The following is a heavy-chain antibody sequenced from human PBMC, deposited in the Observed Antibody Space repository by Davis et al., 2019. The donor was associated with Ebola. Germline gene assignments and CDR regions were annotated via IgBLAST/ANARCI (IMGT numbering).Heavy chain of an antibody. J-gene: IGHJ4*02. CDR3: ARSITMIVVAYFDY. V-gene: IGHV1-3*01. Sequence: AASVKVSCKASGYTFTSYAMHWVRQAPGQRLEWMGWINAGNGNTKYSQKLQGRVTMTTDTSTSTAYMELRSLRSDDTAVYYCARSITMIVVAYFDYWGQGTLVTVSS. CDR2: INAGNGNT. D-gene: IGHD3-22*01. CDR1: GYTFTSYA.